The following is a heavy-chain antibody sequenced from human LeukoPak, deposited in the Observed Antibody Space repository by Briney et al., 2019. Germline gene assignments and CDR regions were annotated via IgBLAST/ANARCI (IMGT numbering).Heavy chain of an antibody. V-gene: IGHV3-30*03. J-gene: IGHJ4*02. CDR2: ISYDGSNK. Sequence: PGRSLRLSCAASGFTFSSYGMHWVRQAPGKGLEWVAVISYDGSNKYYADSVKGRFTISRDNSRNTLYLQMNSLRAEDTAVYYCTRRGSYYHYWGQGTLVTVSS. CDR1: GFTFSSYG. CDR3: TRRGSYYHY. D-gene: IGHD1-26*01.